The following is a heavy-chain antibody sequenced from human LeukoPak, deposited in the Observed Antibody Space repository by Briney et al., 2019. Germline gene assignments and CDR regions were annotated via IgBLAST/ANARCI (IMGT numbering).Heavy chain of an antibody. CDR2: ISSNGGST. CDR3: ARDSGGRELLMGNWFDP. V-gene: IGHV3-64*01. D-gene: IGHD3-10*01. J-gene: IGHJ5*02. Sequence: PGGSLRLSCAASGFTFSSYAMHWVRQAPGKGLEYVSAISSNGGSTYYANSVKGRFTISRDNSKNTLYLQMGSLRAEDMAVYYCARDSGGRELLMGNWFDPWGQGNLVTVSS. CDR1: GFTFSSYA.